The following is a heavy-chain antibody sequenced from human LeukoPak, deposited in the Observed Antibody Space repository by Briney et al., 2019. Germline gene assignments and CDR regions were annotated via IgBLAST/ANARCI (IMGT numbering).Heavy chain of an antibody. CDR2: IYYSGST. CDR1: GGSISSGGYY. V-gene: IGHV4-31*03. J-gene: IGHJ4*02. Sequence: PSETLSLTCTVSGGSISSGGYYWSWIRQHPGKGLEWIGYIYYSGSTYYNPSLKSRVTISVDTSKNQFSLKLSSVTAADTAVCYCARAAVDTASIDYWGQGTLVTVSS. D-gene: IGHD5-18*01. CDR3: ARAAVDTASIDY.